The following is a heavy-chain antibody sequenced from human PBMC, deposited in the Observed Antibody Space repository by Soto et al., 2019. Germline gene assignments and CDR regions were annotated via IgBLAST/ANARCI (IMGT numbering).Heavy chain of an antibody. V-gene: IGHV3-21*01. Sequence: GGSLRLSCAASGFTFSSYSMDWVRQAPGKGLEWVSSISSSSSYIYYADSVKGRFTISRDNAKNSLYLQMNSLRAEDTDVYYCARSISSSRLFFDIWGQGTMVTVSS. CDR2: ISSSSSYI. CDR3: ARSISSSRLFFDI. D-gene: IGHD6-6*01. CDR1: GFTFSSYS. J-gene: IGHJ3*02.